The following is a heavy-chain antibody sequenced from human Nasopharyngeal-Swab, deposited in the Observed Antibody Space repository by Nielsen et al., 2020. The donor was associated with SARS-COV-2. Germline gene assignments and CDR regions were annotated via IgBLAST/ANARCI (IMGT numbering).Heavy chain of an antibody. D-gene: IGHD5-12*01. CDR3: AREVPYSGHDDAFDL. Sequence: GESLKISCVDSGFRDYSMNWVRQAPGKGLEWVSSISSSSSDIYYADSVKGRFTISRDNAKNSLYLQMNSLRAEDTAVYYCAREVPYSGHDDAFDLWGQGTMVTVSS. CDR1: GFRDYS. CDR2: ISSSSSDI. V-gene: IGHV3-21*01. J-gene: IGHJ3*01.